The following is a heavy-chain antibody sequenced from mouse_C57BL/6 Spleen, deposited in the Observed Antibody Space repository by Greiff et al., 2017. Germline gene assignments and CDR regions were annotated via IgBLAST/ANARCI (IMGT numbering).Heavy chain of an antibody. CDR3: ARSYSNWQEDFDY. Sequence: QVQLQQPGAELVKPGASVKLSCKASGYTFTSYWMHWVKQRPGQGLEWIGMIHPNSGSTNYNEKFKSKATLTVDKSSSTAYMQLSSLTSEDSAVYYCARSYSNWQEDFDYWGQGTTLTVSS. CDR2: IHPNSGST. CDR1: GYTFTSYW. J-gene: IGHJ2*01. V-gene: IGHV1-64*01. D-gene: IGHD2-5*01.